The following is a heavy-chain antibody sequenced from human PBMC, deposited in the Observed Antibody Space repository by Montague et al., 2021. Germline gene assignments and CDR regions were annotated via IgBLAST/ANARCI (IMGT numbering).Heavy chain of an antibody. D-gene: IGHD6-19*01. CDR1: GGSISSYY. Sequence: SEPLSLTCSVSGGSISSYYWTWIQQPPGKVLDWIEYISDIGNTIYNPSLKSRVTISVDTSKNQFSLRLHSVTTADTAVYYCARDFGRDISGWYGVISWGQGTLVSVSS. V-gene: IGHV4-59*01. CDR3: ARDFGRDISGWYGVIS. J-gene: IGHJ5*02. CDR2: ISDIGNT.